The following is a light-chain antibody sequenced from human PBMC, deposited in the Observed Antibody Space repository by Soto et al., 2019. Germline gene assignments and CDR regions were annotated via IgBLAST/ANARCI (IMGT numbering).Light chain of an antibody. J-gene: IGKJ4*01. CDR2: SAS. CDR3: QQLNNYPLT. V-gene: IGKV1-9*01. CDR1: QDIGTF. Sequence: DIQLTQSPSFVSASVGDRVTITCRASQDIGTFLAWYQQKTGKAPKLLIYSASTLQSGVPSRFSGSGSAAEFSLTISSLQPEDFAAYFCQQLNNYPLTFGGGTKVEI.